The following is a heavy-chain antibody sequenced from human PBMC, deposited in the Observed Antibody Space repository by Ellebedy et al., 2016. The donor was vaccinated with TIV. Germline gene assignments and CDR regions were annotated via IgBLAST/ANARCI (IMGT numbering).Heavy chain of an antibody. V-gene: IGHV4-4*07. J-gene: IGHJ3*02. CDR3: ARTSPPELHDSDAFDI. CDR1: GGSISSYY. Sequence: SETLSLTXTVSGGSISSYYWSWIRQPAGKGLEWIGRIYTSGSTNYNPSLKSRVTMSVDTSKNQFSLKLSSVTAADTAVYYCARTSPPELHDSDAFDIWGQGTMVTVSS. CDR2: IYTSGST. D-gene: IGHD4-23*01.